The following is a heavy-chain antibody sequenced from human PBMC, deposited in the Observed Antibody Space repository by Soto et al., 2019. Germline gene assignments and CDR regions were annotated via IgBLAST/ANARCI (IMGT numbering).Heavy chain of an antibody. D-gene: IGHD7-27*01. J-gene: IGHJ3*02. CDR1: GYTFTGYY. CDR3: ARDGETGPPDAFDI. V-gene: IGHV1-2*04. CDR2: INPNSGGT. Sequence: ASVKVSCKASGYTFTGYYMHWVRQAPGQGLEWMGWINPNSGGTNYAQKFQGWVTMTRDTSISTAYMELSRLRSDDTAVDYCARDGETGPPDAFDIWGQGTMVTVSS.